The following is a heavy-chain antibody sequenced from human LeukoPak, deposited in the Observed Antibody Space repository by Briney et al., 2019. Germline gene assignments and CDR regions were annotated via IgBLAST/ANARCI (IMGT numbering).Heavy chain of an antibody. J-gene: IGHJ3*02. V-gene: IGHV4-31*03. CDR1: GGSISSGGYY. D-gene: IGHD3-16*01. Sequence: KPSQTLSLTCTVSGGSISSGGYYWSWIRQHPGKGLEWIGYIYYSGSTYYNPSLKSRVTISVDTSKNQFSLKLSSVTAADTAVYYCARKGGIPKAFDIWGQGTMVTVSS. CDR3: ARKGGIPKAFDI. CDR2: IYYSGST.